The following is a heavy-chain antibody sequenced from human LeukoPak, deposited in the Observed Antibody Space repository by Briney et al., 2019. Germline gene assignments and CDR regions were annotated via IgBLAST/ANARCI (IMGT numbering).Heavy chain of an antibody. V-gene: IGHV4-59*01. CDR3: ARVPLEFKTATHLDY. D-gene: IGHD5-24*01. CDR1: GGSINSDC. J-gene: IGHJ4*02. Sequence: SETLSLTCTISGGSINSDCWSWIRQPPGKGLEWIAYICYTGSINYNPSLESRVAISLDTPKNQFSLKLSSVTAADTAVYYCARVPLEFKTATHLDYWGQGTLVTVSS. CDR2: ICYTGSI.